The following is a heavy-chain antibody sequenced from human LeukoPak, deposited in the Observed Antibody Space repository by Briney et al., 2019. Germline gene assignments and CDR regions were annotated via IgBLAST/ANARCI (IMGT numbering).Heavy chain of an antibody. CDR3: AKDISIYTP. D-gene: IGHD3-16*01. CDR2: ISGSDGTA. CDR1: GFFFSTYA. Sequence: PGGSLRLSCAASGFFFSTYAMSWVRQPPGKGLEWVSGISGSDGTAYYADSVKGRFTTSRDNSKNTLYLQMNSLRAEDTAVYYCAKDISIYTPWGQGTLVTVSS. J-gene: IGHJ5*02. V-gene: IGHV3-23*01.